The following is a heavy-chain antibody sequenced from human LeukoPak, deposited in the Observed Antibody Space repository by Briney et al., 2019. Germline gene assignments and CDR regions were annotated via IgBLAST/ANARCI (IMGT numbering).Heavy chain of an antibody. V-gene: IGHV3-30-3*01. CDR1: GFTFSSYA. D-gene: IGHD2-2*01. Sequence: GGSLRLSCAASGFTFSSYAMHWVRQAPGKGLEWVAVISYDGSNKYYADSVKGRFTISRDNSKNTLYLQMNSLRAEDTAVYYCARELDIVVVPAAMISDYWGQGTLVTVSS. CDR2: ISYDGSNK. CDR3: ARELDIVVVPAAMISDY. J-gene: IGHJ4*02.